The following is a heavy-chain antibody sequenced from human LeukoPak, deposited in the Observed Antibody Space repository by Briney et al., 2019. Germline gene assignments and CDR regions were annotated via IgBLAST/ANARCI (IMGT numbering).Heavy chain of an antibody. Sequence: GGSLRLSCAASGFTVSSNYMSWVRQAPGKGLEWVSGINWNGGSTGYADSVKGRFTISRDNAKNSLYLQMNSLRAEDTALYYCARDMGGDYDYYYYYMDVWGKGTTVTVSS. CDR2: INWNGGST. CDR3: ARDMGGDYDYYYYYMDV. D-gene: IGHD4-17*01. J-gene: IGHJ6*03. CDR1: GFTVSSNY. V-gene: IGHV3-20*04.